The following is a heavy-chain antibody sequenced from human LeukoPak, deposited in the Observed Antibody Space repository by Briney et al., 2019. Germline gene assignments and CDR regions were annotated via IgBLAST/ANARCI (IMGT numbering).Heavy chain of an antibody. Sequence: SVKVSCKASGGTFSSYAISWVRQAPGQGLEWMGRIIPIFGTANYAQKFQGRVTITTDESTSTAYMELSSLRSEDTAVYYCARAKRGCYDSSGYHTYDYWGQGTLVTVSS. CDR1: GGTFSSYA. V-gene: IGHV1-69*05. CDR3: ARAKRGCYDSSGYHTYDY. J-gene: IGHJ4*02. D-gene: IGHD3-22*01. CDR2: IIPIFGTA.